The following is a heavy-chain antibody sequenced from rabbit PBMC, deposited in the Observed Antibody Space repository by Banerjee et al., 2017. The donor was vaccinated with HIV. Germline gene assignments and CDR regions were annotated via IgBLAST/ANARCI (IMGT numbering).Heavy chain of an antibody. D-gene: IGHD4-1*01. CDR3: ARDLAGVIGWNFDL. CDR1: GFSFNNNYV. CDR2: IYTGGSDNT. Sequence: QEQLEESGGDLVKPEGSLTLTCTASGFSFNNNYVMCWVRQAPGKGLEWIGCIYTGGSDNTYYASWVNGRFTISETSSTTVTLQMTSLTAADTATYFCARDLAGVIGWNFDLWGQGTLVTVS. V-gene: IGHV1S45*01. J-gene: IGHJ4*01.